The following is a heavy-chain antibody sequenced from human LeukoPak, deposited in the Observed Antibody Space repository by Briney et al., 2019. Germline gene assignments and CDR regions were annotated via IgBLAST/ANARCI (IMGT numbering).Heavy chain of an antibody. J-gene: IGHJ4*02. CDR1: GFTFSSYA. D-gene: IGHD3-22*01. CDR3: AREPAYYYDSSGYGDY. Sequence: GGSLRLSCAAPGFTFSSYAMSWVRQAPGKGLEWVSAISGSGGSTYYADSVKGRFTISRDNSKNTLYLQMNSLRAEDTAVYYCAREPAYYYDSSGYGDYWGQGTLVTVSS. CDR2: ISGSGGST. V-gene: IGHV3-23*01.